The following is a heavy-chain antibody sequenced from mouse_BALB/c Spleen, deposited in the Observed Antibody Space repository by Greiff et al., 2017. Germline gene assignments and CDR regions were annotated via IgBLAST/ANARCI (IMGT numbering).Heavy chain of an antibody. D-gene: IGHD1-1*01. CDR3: ARDYGGSLGYFDV. Sequence: EVKLVESGGGLVQPGGSRKLSCAASGFTFSSFGMHWVRQAPEKGLEWVAYISSGSSTIYYADTVKGRFTISRDNPKNTLFLQMTSLRSEDTAMYYCARDYGGSLGYFDVWGAGTTVTVSS. V-gene: IGHV5-17*02. J-gene: IGHJ1*01. CDR1: GFTFSSFG. CDR2: ISSGSSTI.